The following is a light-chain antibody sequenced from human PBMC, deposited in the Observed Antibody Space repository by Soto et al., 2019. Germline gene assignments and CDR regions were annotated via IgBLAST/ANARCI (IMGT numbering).Light chain of an antibody. Sequence: DIQMTQSPSTLSASVGDRVTITCRASQRISTWLAWYQQKPGKAPKLLIYKASTLESGVPSRFSGSGSGTEFTLTISSLQRDDFATYYCQQYNSYCSFGQGTKVEIK. CDR3: QQYNSYCS. CDR1: QRISTW. CDR2: KAS. V-gene: IGKV1-5*03. J-gene: IGKJ1*01.